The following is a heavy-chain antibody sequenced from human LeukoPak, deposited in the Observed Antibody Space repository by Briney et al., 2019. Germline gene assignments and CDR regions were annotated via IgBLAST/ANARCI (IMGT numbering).Heavy chain of an antibody. CDR1: GFTFSSYA. CDR2: ISYDGSNK. Sequence: GGSLRLSCAASGFTFSSYAMHWVRQAPGKGLEWVAVISYDGSNKYYADSVKGRFTISRDNSKNTLYLQMNSLRAEDTAVYYCARDGPVDTAMGFDYWGQGTLVTVSS. J-gene: IGHJ4*02. V-gene: IGHV3-30-3*01. CDR3: ARDGPVDTAMGFDY. D-gene: IGHD5-18*01.